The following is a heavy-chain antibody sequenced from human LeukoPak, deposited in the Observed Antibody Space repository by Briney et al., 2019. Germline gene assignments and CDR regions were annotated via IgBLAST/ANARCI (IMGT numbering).Heavy chain of an antibody. CDR3: ARGGLAYCGGDCYWSAFDI. V-gene: IGHV6-1*01. Sequence: SQTLSLTCAISGDSVSSNSAAWNWIRQSPSRGLEWLGRTYYRSKWYNDYAVSVKSRITINPDTSKNQFSLQLNSVTPEDTAVYYCARGGLAYCGGDCYWSAFDIWGQGTMVAVSS. J-gene: IGHJ3*02. CDR1: GDSVSSNSAA. CDR2: TYYRSKWYN. D-gene: IGHD2-21*01.